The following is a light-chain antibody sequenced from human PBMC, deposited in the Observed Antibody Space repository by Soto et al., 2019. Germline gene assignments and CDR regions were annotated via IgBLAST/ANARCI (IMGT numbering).Light chain of an antibody. J-gene: IGKJ4*01. CDR2: AAS. Sequence: DIQMTQSPSSLSASVGDRVTITCRASQSISSYLNWYQQKPGKAPKLLIYAASSLQSGVPSRFSGRASGTDFTLTISSLQPEDFATYYCQQSYSTPFTFGGGTKVEIK. CDR1: QSISSY. CDR3: QQSYSTPFT. V-gene: IGKV1-39*01.